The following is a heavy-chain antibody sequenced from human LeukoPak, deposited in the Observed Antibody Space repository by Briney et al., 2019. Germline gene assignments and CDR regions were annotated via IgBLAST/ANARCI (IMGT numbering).Heavy chain of an antibody. CDR1: GGSISSSSYY. Sequence: SETLSLTCTVSGGSISSSSYYWGWIRQPPGKGLEWIGSIYYSGSTYYNPSLKSRVTISVDTSKNQFSLKLSSVTAADTAVYYCARGSWMNYFDYWGQGTLVTVSS. D-gene: IGHD6-13*01. V-gene: IGHV4-39*07. CDR3: ARGSWMNYFDY. J-gene: IGHJ4*02. CDR2: IYYSGST.